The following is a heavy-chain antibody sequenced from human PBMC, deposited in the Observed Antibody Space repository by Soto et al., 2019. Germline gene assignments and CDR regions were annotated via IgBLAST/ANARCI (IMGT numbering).Heavy chain of an antibody. CDR2: IYRSGST. D-gene: IGHD1-1*01. CDR1: GGSISSTTYY. Sequence: HLQLQESGPGLVKPSETLSLTCTVSGGSISSTTYYWGWIRQPPGKGLEWIGSIYRSGSTYYNPSLKSRVTISVDTSNDQFSLRLSSVTAADTAVYYCARPTEPGTSDAFDIWGQGTKVTV. CDR3: ARPTEPGTSDAFDI. J-gene: IGHJ3*02. V-gene: IGHV4-39*01.